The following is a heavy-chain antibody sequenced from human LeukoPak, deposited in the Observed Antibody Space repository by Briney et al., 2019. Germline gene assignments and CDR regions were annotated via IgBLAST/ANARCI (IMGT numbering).Heavy chain of an antibody. D-gene: IGHD3-22*01. J-gene: IGHJ4*02. V-gene: IGHV1-18*01. CDR3: ARESPDTYYYDSSGSPFDY. CDR2: ISAYNGNT. Sequence: ASVKVSCKASGYTFTSYGISWVRQAPGQGLEWMGWISAYNGNTNYAQKLQGRVTMTTDTSTSTAYMELRSLRSDDTAVYYCARESPDTYYYDSSGSPFDYWGQGALVTVSS. CDR1: GYTFTSYG.